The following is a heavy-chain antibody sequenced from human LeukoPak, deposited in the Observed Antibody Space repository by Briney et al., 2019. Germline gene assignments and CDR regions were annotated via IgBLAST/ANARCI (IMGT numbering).Heavy chain of an antibody. Sequence: TPSETLSLTCTVSGGSISSYYWSWIRQPPGKGLEWIGYIYYSGSTNYNPSLKSRVTISVDTSMNQFSLKLSSVTAADTAVYYCATGVDSSDSAFDIWGQGTMVTVSS. D-gene: IGHD3-22*01. CDR3: ATGVDSSDSAFDI. CDR2: IYYSGST. V-gene: IGHV4-59*01. J-gene: IGHJ3*02. CDR1: GGSISSYY.